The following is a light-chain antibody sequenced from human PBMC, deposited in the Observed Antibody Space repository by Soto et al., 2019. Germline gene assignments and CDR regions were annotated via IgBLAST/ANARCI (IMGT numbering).Light chain of an antibody. J-gene: IGKJ5*01. V-gene: IGKV3-11*01. CDR2: DAS. CDR1: QSVTSY. Sequence: EVVMPQSAATLSLSRGERGTISCRASQSVTSYLAWYQQRPGQAPRLLIYDASRRATGIPARFSGSGSGADFTLTISSLEPEDFAVYYCQQRSSWPITFGQGTRLEIK. CDR3: QQRSSWPIT.